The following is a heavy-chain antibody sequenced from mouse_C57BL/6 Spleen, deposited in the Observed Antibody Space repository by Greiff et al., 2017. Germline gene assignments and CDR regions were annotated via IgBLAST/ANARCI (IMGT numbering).Heavy chain of an antibody. CDR3: ARPQLTGGIDY. J-gene: IGHJ2*01. V-gene: IGHV1-82*01. CDR2: IYPGDGDT. CDR1: GYAFSSSW. Sequence: QVQLQQSGPELVKPGASVKISCKASGYAFSSSWMNWVKQRPGKGLEWIGRIYPGDGDTNYNGKFKGKATLTADKSSSTAYMQLSSLTSEDSAVYFCARPQLTGGIDYWGQGTTLTVSS. D-gene: IGHD4-1*01.